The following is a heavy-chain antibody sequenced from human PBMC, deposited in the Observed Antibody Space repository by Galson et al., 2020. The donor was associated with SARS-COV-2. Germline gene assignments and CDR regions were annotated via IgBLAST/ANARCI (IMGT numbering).Heavy chain of an antibody. V-gene: IGHV1-8*01. J-gene: IGHJ6*03. CDR2: MNPNSGNT. D-gene: IGHD3-3*01. CDR3: ARGGLSITIFYSYYYMDV. CDR1: GYTFTSYD. Sequence: ASVKVSCKASGYTFTSYDINWVRQATGKGLEWMGWMNPNSGNTGYAQKFQGRVTMTRNTSISTAYMELSSLRSEDTAVYYCARGGLSITIFYSYYYMDVWGKGTTVTVSS.